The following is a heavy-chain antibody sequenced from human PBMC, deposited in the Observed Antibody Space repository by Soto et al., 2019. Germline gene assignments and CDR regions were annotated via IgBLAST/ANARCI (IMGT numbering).Heavy chain of an antibody. J-gene: IGHJ6*02. CDR3: ARRGGMDV. V-gene: IGHV4-38-2*02. CDR2: IYHGGTT. CDR1: GYSISSGSY. Sequence: SETLSLTCTVSGYSISSGSYWGWIRQPPGKGPEWIASIYHGGTTFYNPSLKSRVTVSVDKSNNHFSLKLRSVTAEDTAVYYCARRGGMDVWGQGTTVTVSS.